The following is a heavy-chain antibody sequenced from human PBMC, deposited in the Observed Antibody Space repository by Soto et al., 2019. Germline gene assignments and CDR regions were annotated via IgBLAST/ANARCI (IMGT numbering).Heavy chain of an antibody. Sequence: KPSETLSLTCIVSGESISSSPYYWGWIRQPPGKGLEWIGSIYYSGRTYYNPSFKSRVTISIDTSKNQFSLKLSSVTATDTAVYYCARQRTTVVTQAYFDHWGQGALVTVSS. D-gene: IGHD2-21*02. CDR3: ARQRTTVVTQAYFDH. CDR1: GESISSSPYY. J-gene: IGHJ4*02. V-gene: IGHV4-39*01. CDR2: IYYSGRT.